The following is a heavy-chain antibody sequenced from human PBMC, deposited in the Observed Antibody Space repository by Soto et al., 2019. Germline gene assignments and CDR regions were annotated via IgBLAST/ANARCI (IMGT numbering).Heavy chain of an antibody. CDR3: ARTTLGPDGDYNTCDY. CDR1: GVTVSSSA. CDR2: FLPLFGTA. Sequence: ASGQVSGDAAGVTVSSSAISGERQAPGQGLECMGVFLPLFGTANSAQNLQGRISSTADKSPSTSYMELSIQRSQDTVADYCARTTLGPDGDYNTCDYWGRGTLVTVSS. V-gene: IGHV1-69*06. J-gene: IGHJ4*02. D-gene: IGHD4-17*01.